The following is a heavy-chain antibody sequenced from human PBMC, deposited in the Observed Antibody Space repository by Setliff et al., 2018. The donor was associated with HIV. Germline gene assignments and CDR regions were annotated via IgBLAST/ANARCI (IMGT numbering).Heavy chain of an antibody. CDR1: GGSFNDYY. CDR3: ARGSNYYGSGSYLPLGY. J-gene: IGHJ4*02. D-gene: IGHD3-10*01. Sequence: SETLSLTCAVYGGSFNDYYWTWIRRPPGKGLEWIGEIDHSGSTKYHASLKSRVTISIDTSKNQISLKLSSVTAADTAVYYCARGSNYYGSGSYLPLGYWGQGTLVTVSS. CDR2: IDHSGST. V-gene: IGHV4-34*01.